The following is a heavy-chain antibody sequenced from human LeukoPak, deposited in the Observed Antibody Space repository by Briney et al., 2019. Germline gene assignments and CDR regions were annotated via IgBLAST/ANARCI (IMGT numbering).Heavy chain of an antibody. V-gene: IGHV5-51*07. J-gene: IGHJ4*02. D-gene: IGHD5-18*01. CDR3: ARPGYNYGWFDY. CDR2: IYPSDSDT. CDR1: GYSSTSNW. Sequence: GASLKISCKGSGYSSTSNWIGWVHQLPGKGLEWMGIIYPSDSDTRYSPSFQGQVTISVDKSISTAYLQWSSLKASDTAMYYCARPGYNYGWFDYWGQGTLVTVSS.